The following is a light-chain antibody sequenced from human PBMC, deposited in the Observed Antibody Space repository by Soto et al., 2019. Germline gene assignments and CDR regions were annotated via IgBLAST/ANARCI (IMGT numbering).Light chain of an antibody. CDR3: QSYDNNLRGVL. J-gene: IGLJ2*01. CDR1: SSNIGAGSD. CDR2: GNK. V-gene: IGLV1-40*01. Sequence: QSVLTQPPSVSGAPGQIVTISSTGSSSNIGAGSDVHWYQQSPGRVPKLLVYGNKHRPSGVPDRFSASKSGTSASLAITGLQADDEADYYCQSYDNNLRGVLFGGGTKLTVL.